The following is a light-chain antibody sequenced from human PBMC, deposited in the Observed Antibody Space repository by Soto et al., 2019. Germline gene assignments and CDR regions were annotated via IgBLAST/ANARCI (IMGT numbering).Light chain of an antibody. CDR3: QEYHYWPPNT. CDR2: GVS. J-gene: IGKJ2*01. Sequence: EIVMTQSPASLSVSPGERATLSCRASQNVDNNLAWFQQKPGQAPRLLIYGVSTRATGAPDRFSGSGSGTEFTLTISSLQSEDSAVYYCQEYHYWPPNTFGKGTKVDIK. CDR1: QNVDNN. V-gene: IGKV3-15*01.